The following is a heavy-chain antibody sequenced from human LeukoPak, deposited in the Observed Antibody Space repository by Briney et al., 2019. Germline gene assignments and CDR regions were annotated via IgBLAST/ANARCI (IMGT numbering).Heavy chain of an antibody. Sequence: GASVKVSCKASGYTFTGYYMHWVRQAPGQGLEWMGWINPNSGGTNYAQKFQGRVTMTRDMSTSTVYMELSSLRSEDTAVYYCARDSGRSAFDYWGQGTLVTVSS. CDR3: ARDSGRSAFDY. CDR1: GYTFTGYY. J-gene: IGHJ4*02. D-gene: IGHD2-15*01. CDR2: INPNSGGT. V-gene: IGHV1-2*02.